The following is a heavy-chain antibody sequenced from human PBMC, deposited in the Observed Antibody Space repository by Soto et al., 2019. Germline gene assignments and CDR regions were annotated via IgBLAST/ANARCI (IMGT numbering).Heavy chain of an antibody. CDR3: AKGRGGKTVASFGMCV. CDR2: ISPFGGAT. Sequence: QVRLVQSGAEVRKTGASVKISCEASGDSVSNDYVHWVRQAPGQGFEWLGLISPFGGATAYAQRFRGRVPVSMVTSSTTSELGLSSLRSDDTAVYYKAKGRGGKTVASFGMCVCGQGVTVTVS. V-gene: IGHV1-46*01. CDR1: GDSVSNDY. D-gene: IGHD3-16*01. J-gene: IGHJ6*02.